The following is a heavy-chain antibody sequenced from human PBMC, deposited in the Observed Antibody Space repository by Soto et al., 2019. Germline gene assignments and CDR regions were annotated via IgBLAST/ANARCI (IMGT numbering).Heavy chain of an antibody. J-gene: IGHJ4*02. CDR3: ARLHSSSWTGEFDY. CDR1: GYTFTSYW. D-gene: IGHD6-13*01. V-gene: IGHV5-51*01. CDR2: IYPGDSDT. Sequence: GESLKISCKGSGYTFTSYWIGWVRQMPGKGLEWMGIIYPGDSDTRYSPSFQGQVTISADKSINTAYLQWSSLKASDTAMYYCARLHSSSWTGEFDYWGQGTLVTVSS.